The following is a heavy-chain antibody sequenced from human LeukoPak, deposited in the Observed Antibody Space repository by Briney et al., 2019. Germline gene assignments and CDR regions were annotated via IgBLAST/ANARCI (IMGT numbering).Heavy chain of an antibody. CDR2: THYSGNT. Sequence: SETLSLTCSVSGDSVTSYYWNWIRQPPGKGLEWISYTHYSGNTAYNPSLKSRVTTSVDTSKNQFSLNLSSVTAADTAVYYCARVVCSSSSCEKRGAFDIWGQGTMVTVSS. CDR1: GDSVTSYY. CDR3: ARVVCSSSSCEKRGAFDI. D-gene: IGHD2-2*01. V-gene: IGHV4-59*02. J-gene: IGHJ3*02.